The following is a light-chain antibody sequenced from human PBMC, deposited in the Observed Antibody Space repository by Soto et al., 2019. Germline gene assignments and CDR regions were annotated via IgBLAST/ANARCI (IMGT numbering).Light chain of an antibody. Sequence: EIVLTQSPGTLSLSPGERATLSCRASQSVSTSYLAWYQQKPGQAPRLLIDGASSRATGIPDRFSGSGSGTDFTRTISRLEPEDFAVYYCQQYGSSPLTFGGGTKGEIK. CDR1: QSVSTSY. CDR2: GAS. V-gene: IGKV3-20*01. J-gene: IGKJ4*01. CDR3: QQYGSSPLT.